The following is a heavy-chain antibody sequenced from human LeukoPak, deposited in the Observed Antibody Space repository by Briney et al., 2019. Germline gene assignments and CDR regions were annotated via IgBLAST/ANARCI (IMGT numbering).Heavy chain of an antibody. CDR2: IKQDGSEK. CDR3: AREMGIAVAGTEDY. Sequence: PGGSLRLSCAASGFTFSSYWMSWVRQAPGKRLKWVANIKQDGSEKYYVDSVKGRFTISRDNAKNSLYLQMNSLRAEDTAVYYCAREMGIAVAGTEDYWGQGTLVTVSS. CDR1: GFTFSSYW. D-gene: IGHD6-19*01. V-gene: IGHV3-7*01. J-gene: IGHJ4*02.